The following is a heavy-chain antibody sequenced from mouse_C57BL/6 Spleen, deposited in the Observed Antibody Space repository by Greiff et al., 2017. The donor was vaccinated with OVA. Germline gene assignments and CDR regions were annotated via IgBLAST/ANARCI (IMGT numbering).Heavy chain of an antibody. J-gene: IGHJ2*01. CDR2: IRNKANNHAT. CDR3: TRHDYDVPFHY. Sequence: EVKLMESGGGLVQPGGSMKLSCAASGFTFSDAWMDWGRQSPEKGLEWVAEIRNKANNHATYYAESVKGRFTISRDDSKSSVYLQMNSLRAEDTGIYYCTRHDYDVPFHYWGQGTTLTVSS. D-gene: IGHD2-4*01. V-gene: IGHV6-6*01. CDR1: GFTFSDAW.